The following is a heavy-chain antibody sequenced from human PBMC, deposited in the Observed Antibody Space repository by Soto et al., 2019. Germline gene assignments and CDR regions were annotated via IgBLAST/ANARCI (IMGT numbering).Heavy chain of an antibody. J-gene: IGHJ4*02. V-gene: IGHV3-72*01. D-gene: IGHD6-6*01. Sequence: GGSLRLSCAGSGFTLSDHYIDWVRQAPGKGLEWVGRSRDKAQGYSTAYAASVKGRFTTSRDESKNSVYLQMNSLKTEDTAVYYCAKNGLSSSPSAIDSWGQGTLVTVSS. CDR2: SRDKAQGYST. CDR1: GFTLSDHY. CDR3: AKNGLSSSPSAIDS.